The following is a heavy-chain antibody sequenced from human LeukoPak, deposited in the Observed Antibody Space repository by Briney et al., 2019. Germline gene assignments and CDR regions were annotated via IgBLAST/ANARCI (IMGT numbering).Heavy chain of an antibody. V-gene: IGHV3-23*01. D-gene: IGHD1-14*01. CDR2: ISNSDDST. CDR1: GFPFSSYA. CDR3: AKATGYLL. Sequence: GGSLRLSCAASGFPFSSYAMSRVRQAPGKGLEWVSTISNSDDSTYYADSVKGRFTISRDNSENTLFLRMNSLRAEDTAVYYCAKATGYLLWGQGTLVIVSS. J-gene: IGHJ4*02.